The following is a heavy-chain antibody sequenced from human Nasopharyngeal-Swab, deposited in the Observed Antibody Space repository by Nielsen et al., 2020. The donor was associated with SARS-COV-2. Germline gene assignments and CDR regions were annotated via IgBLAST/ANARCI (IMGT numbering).Heavy chain of an antibody. V-gene: IGHV1-8*01. D-gene: IGHD3-10*01. CDR1: GYTFTSYD. J-gene: IGHJ6*03. CDR3: ARGGVPGYYYYYYYMDV. Sequence: ASVKVSCKASGYTFTSYDIHWVRQATGQGLEWMEWMNPNSGNTGYAQKFQGRVTMTRNTSISTAYMELSSLRSEDTAVYYCARGGVPGYYYYYYYMDVWGKGTTVTVPS. CDR2: MNPNSGNT.